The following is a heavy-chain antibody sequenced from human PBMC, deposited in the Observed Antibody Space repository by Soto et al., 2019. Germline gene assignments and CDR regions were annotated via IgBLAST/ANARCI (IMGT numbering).Heavy chain of an antibody. Sequence: GGSLRLSCAASGFTFSSYGMHWVRQAPGKGLEWVAVIWYDGSNKYYADSVKGRFTISRDNSKNTLYLQMNSLRAEDTAVYYCARDKNYGGRQIAYWGQGTLVTVSS. V-gene: IGHV3-33*01. CDR3: ARDKNYGGRQIAY. J-gene: IGHJ4*02. D-gene: IGHD4-17*01. CDR2: IWYDGSNK. CDR1: GFTFSSYG.